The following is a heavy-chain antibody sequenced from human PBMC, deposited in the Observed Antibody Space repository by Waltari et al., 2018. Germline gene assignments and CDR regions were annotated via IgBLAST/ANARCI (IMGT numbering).Heavy chain of an antibody. Sequence: QVQLVQSGAEVKKPGASVKVSCKASGYTFTGYYMHWVRQAPGQGLEWMGRINPNSGGTNYAQKFQGRVTMTRDTSISTVYMELSRLTSDDTAMYYCARDYCSSISCVIDYWGQGTLVTVSS. J-gene: IGHJ4*02. D-gene: IGHD2-2*01. CDR1: GYTFTGYY. V-gene: IGHV1-2*06. CDR2: INPNSGGT. CDR3: ARDYCSSISCVIDY.